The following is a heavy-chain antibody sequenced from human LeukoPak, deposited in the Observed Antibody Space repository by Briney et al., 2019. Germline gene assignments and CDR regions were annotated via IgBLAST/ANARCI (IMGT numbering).Heavy chain of an antibody. V-gene: IGHV3-21*01. CDR3: ARARFGEGGYYFDY. Sequence: GGSLRLSCAASGFTFSSYSMNWVRQAPGKELEWVSSISSSSSYIYYADSVKGRFTISRDNAKNSLYLQMNSLRAEDTAVYYCARARFGEGGYYFDYWGQGTLVTVSS. J-gene: IGHJ4*02. D-gene: IGHD3-10*01. CDR1: GFTFSSYS. CDR2: ISSSSSYI.